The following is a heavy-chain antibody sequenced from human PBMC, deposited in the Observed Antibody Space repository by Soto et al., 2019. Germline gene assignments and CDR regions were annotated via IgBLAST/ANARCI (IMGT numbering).Heavy chain of an antibody. Sequence: GASVKVSCKASGYTFTSYGISWVRQAPGQGLEWMGWISAYNGNTNYAQKLQGRVTMTTDTSTSTAYMELRSLRSDDTAVYYCARVAAAAALVWFDPWGQGTLVTVSS. CDR2: ISAYNGNT. J-gene: IGHJ5*02. V-gene: IGHV1-18*01. CDR3: ARVAAAAALVWFDP. CDR1: GYTFTSYG. D-gene: IGHD6-13*01.